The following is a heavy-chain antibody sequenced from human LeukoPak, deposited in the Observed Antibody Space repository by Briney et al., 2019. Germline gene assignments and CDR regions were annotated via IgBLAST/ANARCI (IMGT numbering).Heavy chain of an antibody. D-gene: IGHD3-10*01. CDR2: ISAYNGNT. J-gene: IGHJ4*02. V-gene: IGHV1-18*01. CDR3: ARGDYYGSGSYYKKTVDY. CDR1: GYTFTSYA. Sequence: GASVKVSCKASGYTFTSYAISWVRQAPGQGLEWMGWISAYNGNTNYAQRLQGRVTMTTDTSTSTAYMELRSLRSGDTAVYYCARGDYYGSGSYYKKTVDYWGQGTLVTVSS.